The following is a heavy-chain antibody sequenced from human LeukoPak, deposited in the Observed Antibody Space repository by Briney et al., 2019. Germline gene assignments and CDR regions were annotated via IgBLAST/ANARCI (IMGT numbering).Heavy chain of an antibody. CDR2: IYSGGST. J-gene: IGHJ4*02. CDR1: GFTVSSNY. D-gene: IGHD4-17*01. Sequence: PGGSLRLSCAASGFTVSSNYMSWVRQAPGKGLEWVSVIYSGGSTYYADSVKGRFTISRDNSENTLYLQMNSLRAEDTAVYYCARVGTVTTFDYWGQGTLVTVSS. V-gene: IGHV3-66*01. CDR3: ARVGTVTTFDY.